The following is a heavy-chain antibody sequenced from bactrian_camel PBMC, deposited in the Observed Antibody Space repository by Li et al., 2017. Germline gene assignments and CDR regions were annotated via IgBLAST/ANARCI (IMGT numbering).Heavy chain of an antibody. V-gene: IGHV3S54*01. CDR2: IYPRGGRP. Sequence: HVQLVESGGGSVQPGGSLRLSCAASGNLYNLNCLGWFRQAPGQGREGVAVIYPRGGRPYYRDSVQGRFAISQDDAKSTVYLQMNSLKPEDTGTYYCAARRGSSWTPFSGYEYWGQGTQVTVS. CDR1: GNLYNLNC. CDR3: AARRGSSWTPFSGYEY. J-gene: IGHJ4*01.